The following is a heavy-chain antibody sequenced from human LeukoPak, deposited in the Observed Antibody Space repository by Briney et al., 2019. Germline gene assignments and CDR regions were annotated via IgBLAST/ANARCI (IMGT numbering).Heavy chain of an antibody. Sequence: GGSLRLSCVASGFTFSSYWMSWVRQALGKGLEWVANIKQDGSEKYYVDSVKGRFTISRDNAKNSLYLQMNSLRAEDTAVYYCARGAFGVYAFDLWGQGTMVTVSS. CDR2: IKQDGSEK. J-gene: IGHJ3*01. CDR1: GFTFSSYW. V-gene: IGHV3-7*01. D-gene: IGHD3-3*01. CDR3: ARGAFGVYAFDL.